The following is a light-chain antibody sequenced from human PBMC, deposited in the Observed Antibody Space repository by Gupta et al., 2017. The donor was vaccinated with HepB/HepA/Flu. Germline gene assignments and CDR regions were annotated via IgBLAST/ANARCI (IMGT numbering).Light chain of an antibody. Sequence: DIQMTQSPSTLSASVGDRVTITCRASQSINSSLNWYQQKPGKAPKLLISTASSLQSGVPSRFSGSGSGTEFTLTINSLQPDDFATYYCQQDYTNTRRFGEGTKVEIK. CDR1: QSINSS. CDR3: QQDYTNTRR. J-gene: IGKJ4*02. CDR2: TAS. V-gene: IGKV1-5*03.